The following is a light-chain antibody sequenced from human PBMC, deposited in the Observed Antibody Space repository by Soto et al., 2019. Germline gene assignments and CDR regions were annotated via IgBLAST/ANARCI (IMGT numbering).Light chain of an antibody. CDR2: NVN. CDR3: SSFTSSTTYV. Sequence: QSVLTQPASVSGSPGQSITISCTGTSSDVGGYNYVSWYQQHPGEVPKLIIFNVNNRPSGVSNRSSGSKSGNTASLTISGLQAEDEADYYCSSFTSSTTYVFGTGTKVT. V-gene: IGLV2-14*01. J-gene: IGLJ1*01. CDR1: SSDVGGYNY.